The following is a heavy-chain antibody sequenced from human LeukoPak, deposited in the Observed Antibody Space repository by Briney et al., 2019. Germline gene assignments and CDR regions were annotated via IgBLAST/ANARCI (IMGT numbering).Heavy chain of an antibody. V-gene: IGHV3-33*06. J-gene: IGHJ4*02. CDR3: AKDRRLATNPGYYFDY. D-gene: IGHD5-24*01. CDR2: IWYDGSNK. CDR1: GFTFSSYG. Sequence: PGGSLRLSCAASGFTFSSYGMHWVRQAPGKGLEWVAVIWYDGSNKYYADSVKGRFTISRDNSKNTLYLQMNSLRAEDTAAYYCAKDRRLATNPGYYFDYWGQGTLVTVSS.